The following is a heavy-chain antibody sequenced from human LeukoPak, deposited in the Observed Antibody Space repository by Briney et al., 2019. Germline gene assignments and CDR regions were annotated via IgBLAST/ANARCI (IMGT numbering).Heavy chain of an antibody. D-gene: IGHD3-9*01. Sequence: ASVKVSCTAAGYTFTGYYMHWVRQAPGQGLEWMGWINPNSGGTNYAQKFQGRVTMTRDTSISTAYMELSSLRSDDTAVYYCARSRYFDWLLYPVFDYWGQGTLVTVSS. J-gene: IGHJ4*02. CDR3: ARSRYFDWLLYPVFDY. CDR2: INPNSGGT. CDR1: GYTFTGYY. V-gene: IGHV1-2*02.